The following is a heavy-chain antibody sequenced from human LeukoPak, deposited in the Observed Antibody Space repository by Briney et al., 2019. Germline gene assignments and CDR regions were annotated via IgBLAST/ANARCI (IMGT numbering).Heavy chain of an antibody. CDR1: GFTFSDAW. CDR3: TTRRQDGW. V-gene: IGHV3-15*01. CDR2: IKSKSDGGTI. Sequence: GGSLRLSCVGSGFTFSDAWMSWVRQAPGKGLEWVGRIKSKSDGGTIDYAAPVKGRFTISRDDSRNTLYLQMNSLKAEDTAVYYCTTRRQDGWWGQGTLVTVS. D-gene: IGHD2-15*01. J-gene: IGHJ4*02.